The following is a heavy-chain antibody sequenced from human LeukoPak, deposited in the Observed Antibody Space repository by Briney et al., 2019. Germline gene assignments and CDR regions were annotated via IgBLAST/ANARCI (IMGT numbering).Heavy chain of an antibody. J-gene: IGHJ4*02. V-gene: IGHV1-69*05. CDR2: IIPIFGTA. CDR1: GGTFSSYA. CDR3: ARGGDGYNYYDY. D-gene: IGHD5-24*01. Sequence: SVKVTCKASGGTFSSYAISWVRQAPGQGLEWMGGIIPIFGTANYAQKFQGRVTITTDESTSTAYMELSSLRSEDTAVYYCARGGDGYNYYDYWGQGTLVTVSS.